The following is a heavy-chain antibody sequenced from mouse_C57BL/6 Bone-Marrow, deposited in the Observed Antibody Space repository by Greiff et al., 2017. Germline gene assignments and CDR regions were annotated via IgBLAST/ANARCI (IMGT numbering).Heavy chain of an antibody. Sequence: EVQLKQSGAVLVKPGASVKMSCKASGYTFTDYYMNWVKQSHGKSLEWIGVINPYNGGTSYNQKFKGKATLTVDKSSSTAYMELNSLTSYDSAVYYCAREDSSCYSFAYWGQGTLFTVSA. CDR2: INPYNGGT. CDR3: AREDSSCYSFAY. J-gene: IGHJ3*01. V-gene: IGHV1-19*01. D-gene: IGHD3-2*02. CDR1: GYTFTDYY.